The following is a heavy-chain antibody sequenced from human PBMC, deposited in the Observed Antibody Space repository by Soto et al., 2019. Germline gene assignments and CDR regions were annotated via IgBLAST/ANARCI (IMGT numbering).Heavy chain of an antibody. J-gene: IGHJ5*02. CDR1: GFSFKDYY. D-gene: IGHD3-16*01. V-gene: IGHV3-11*01. Sequence: GGSLRLSCAASGFSFKDYYMTWMRQTPEKGLEWISTITSSGGNAYYAASVKGRVTISRDNAHNSLYLQMSGLRAEDTALYYCARDMYTNYVTHLDLCGQGTLVTVYS. CDR3: ARDMYTNYVTHLDL. CDR2: ITSSGGNA.